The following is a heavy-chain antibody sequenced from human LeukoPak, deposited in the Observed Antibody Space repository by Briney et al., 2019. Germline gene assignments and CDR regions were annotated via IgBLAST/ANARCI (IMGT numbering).Heavy chain of an antibody. D-gene: IGHD2-2*01. CDR3: ANEVPHFDY. Sequence: PGGSLRLSCAASGFTFNNYAMSWVRQAPGKGLEWVSVISGSGANTYYADSVKGRFTITGDNSKNTLYLQMNSLRAEDTAVYYCANEVPHFDYWGQGTLVTVSS. CDR1: GFTFNNYA. CDR2: ISGSGANT. V-gene: IGHV3-23*01. J-gene: IGHJ4*02.